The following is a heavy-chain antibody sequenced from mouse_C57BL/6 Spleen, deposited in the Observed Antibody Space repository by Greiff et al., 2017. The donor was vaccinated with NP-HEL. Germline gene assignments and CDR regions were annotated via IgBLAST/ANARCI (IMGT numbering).Heavy chain of an antibody. V-gene: IGHV1-64*01. CDR1: GYTFTSYW. J-gene: IGHJ2*01. D-gene: IGHD2-3*01. CDR2: IHPNSGST. Sequence: QVQLQQSGAELVKPGASVKLSCKASGYTFTSYWMHWVKQRPGQGLEWIGMIHPNSGSTNYNEKFKSKATLTVDKSSSTAYMQLSSLTSEDSAVYYCARPHDGYYRGFDYWGQGTTLTVSS. CDR3: ARPHDGYYRGFDY.